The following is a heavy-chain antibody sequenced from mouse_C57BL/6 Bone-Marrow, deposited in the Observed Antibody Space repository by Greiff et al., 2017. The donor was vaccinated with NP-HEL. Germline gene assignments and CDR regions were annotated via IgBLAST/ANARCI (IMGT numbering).Heavy chain of an antibody. D-gene: IGHD1-1*01. CDR1: GFTFSSYG. CDR3: ARPYYGRGYVDV. Sequence: DVHLVESGGDLVKPGGSLKLSCAASGFTFSSYGMSWVRQTPDKRLEWVATISSGGSYTYYPDSVKGRFTISRDNAKNTLYLQMSSLKSEYTAIYYCARPYYGRGYVDVWGTGTTVTVSS. CDR2: ISSGGSYT. V-gene: IGHV5-6*01. J-gene: IGHJ1*03.